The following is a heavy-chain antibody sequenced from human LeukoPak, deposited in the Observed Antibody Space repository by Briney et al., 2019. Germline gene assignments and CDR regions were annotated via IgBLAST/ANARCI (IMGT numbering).Heavy chain of an antibody. V-gene: IGHV3-48*03. CDR2: ISSSGSTI. D-gene: IGHD4-23*01. CDR3: ARDYGGSSPFDY. Sequence: GGSPRLSCAASGFTFSSYEMHWVRQAPGEGLEWVSYISSSGSTIYYADSVKGRFTISRDNAKNSLYLQMNSLRAEDTAVYYCARDYGGSSPFDYWGQGTLVTVSS. J-gene: IGHJ4*02. CDR1: GFTFSSYE.